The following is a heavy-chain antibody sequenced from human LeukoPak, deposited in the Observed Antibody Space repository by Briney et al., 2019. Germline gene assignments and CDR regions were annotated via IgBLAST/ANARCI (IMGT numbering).Heavy chain of an antibody. J-gene: IGHJ1*01. D-gene: IGHD2-15*01. Sequence: SETLSLTCTVSGGSISSSSYYWGWIRQPPGKGLEWIGSISYSGSTYYNPSLKSRVTISVDTSKNQFSLKLSSVTAADTAVYYCAREAQYCSGGSCYGGYFQHWGQGTLVTVSS. V-gene: IGHV4-39*02. CDR1: GGSISSSSYY. CDR3: AREAQYCSGGSCYGGYFQH. CDR2: ISYSGST.